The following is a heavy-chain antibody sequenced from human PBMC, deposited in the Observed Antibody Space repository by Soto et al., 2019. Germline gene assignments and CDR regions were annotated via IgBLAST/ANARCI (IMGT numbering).Heavy chain of an antibody. J-gene: IGHJ6*02. CDR3: ARDWEYYYGMDV. CDR2: ISSSGSTI. D-gene: IGHD1-26*01. V-gene: IGHV3-48*03. Sequence: GGSLRLSCAASGFTFSSYEMNWVRQAPGKGLEWVSYISSSGSTIYYADSVKGRFTISRDNAKNSLYLQMNGLGAEDTAVYYCARDWEYYYGMDVWGQGTTVTVSS. CDR1: GFTFSSYE.